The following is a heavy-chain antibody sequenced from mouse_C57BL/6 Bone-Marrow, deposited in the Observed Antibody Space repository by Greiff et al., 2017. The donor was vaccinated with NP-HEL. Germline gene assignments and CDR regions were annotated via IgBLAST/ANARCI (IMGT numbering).Heavy chain of an antibody. CDR2: IDPENGDT. D-gene: IGHD1-1*01. CDR3: TTPYYYGSIPFAY. J-gene: IGHJ3*01. CDR1: GFNIKDDY. Sequence: VQLQQSGAELVRPGASVKLSCTASGFNIKDDYMHWVKQRPEQGLEWIGWIDPENGDTEYASKFQGKATITAGTSSNTAYLQLSSLTSEDTAVYYCTTPYYYGSIPFAYWGQGTLVTVSA. V-gene: IGHV14-4*01.